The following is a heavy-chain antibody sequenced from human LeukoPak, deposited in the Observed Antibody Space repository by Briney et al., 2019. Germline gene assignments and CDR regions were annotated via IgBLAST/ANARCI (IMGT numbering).Heavy chain of an antibody. CDR2: ISAYNGNT. J-gene: IGHJ3*02. D-gene: IGHD3-22*01. CDR3: ARPPSYYYDSSGDDDAFDI. V-gene: IGHV1-18*01. CDR1: GYTFTSYG. Sequence: ASVKVSCKASGYTFTSYGISWVRQAPGQGLEWMGWISAYNGNTNYAQKLQGRVTMTTDTSTSTAYMELRSLRSDDTAVYYCARPPSYYYDSSGDDDAFDIWGQGTMVTVSS.